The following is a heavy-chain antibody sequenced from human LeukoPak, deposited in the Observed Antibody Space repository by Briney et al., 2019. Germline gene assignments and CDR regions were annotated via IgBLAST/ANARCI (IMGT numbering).Heavy chain of an antibody. CDR1: GFTFSTYA. Sequence: PGGSLRLSCAASGFTFSTYAMHWVRQAPGKGLEYVAAINDNGGITHYTNSVKGRFTVSRDNSKDTLYLQMNSLRAEDTAVYYCARPLSGTTDFDYWGQGTLVTVSS. V-gene: IGHV3-64*01. CDR3: ARPLSGTTDFDY. D-gene: IGHD1-20*01. CDR2: INDNGGIT. J-gene: IGHJ4*02.